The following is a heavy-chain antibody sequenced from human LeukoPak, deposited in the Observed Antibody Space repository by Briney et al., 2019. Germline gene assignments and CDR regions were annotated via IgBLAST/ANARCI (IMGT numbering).Heavy chain of an antibody. CDR3: AKIGDCGGDCYEKPGGAFDI. V-gene: IGHV3-23*01. Sequence: GGSLRLSCAASGFTFSSYAMSWVRQAPGKGLEWVSAISGSGGSTYYADSVKGRFTISRDNSKNTLYLQMNSLRAEDTAVYYCAKIGDCGGDCYEKPGGAFDIWGQGTMVTVSS. CDR1: GFTFSSYA. D-gene: IGHD2-21*01. J-gene: IGHJ3*02. CDR2: ISGSGGST.